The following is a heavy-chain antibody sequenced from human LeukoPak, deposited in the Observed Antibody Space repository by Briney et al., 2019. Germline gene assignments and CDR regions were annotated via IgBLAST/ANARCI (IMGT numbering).Heavy chain of an antibody. CDR3: ARSRWLDAFDY. D-gene: IGHD6-19*01. CDR2: ISSSGSTI. Sequence: GGSLRLSCAASGFTFSSYEMNWVRQAPGKGLEWVSYISSSGSTIYYADSVKGRFTMSRDNAKNSLYLQMNSLRADDTAVYYCARSRWLDAFDYWGQGTLVTVSS. J-gene: IGHJ4*02. CDR1: GFTFSSYE. V-gene: IGHV3-48*03.